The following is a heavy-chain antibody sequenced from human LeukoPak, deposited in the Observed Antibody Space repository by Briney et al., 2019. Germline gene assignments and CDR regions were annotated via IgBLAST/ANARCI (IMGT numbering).Heavy chain of an antibody. D-gene: IGHD5-24*01. V-gene: IGHV4-34*01. J-gene: IGHJ6*03. CDR3: ARIKSNGYNYYYYYYYMDV. CDR1: GGSFSGYY. CDR2: IKHSGST. Sequence: SETLSLTCAVYGGSFSGYYWSWIRQPPGKELEWIGEIKHSGSTNYNPSLKSRVTISVDTSKNQFSLKLSSVTAADTAVYYCARIKSNGYNYYYYYYYMDVWGKGTTVTISS.